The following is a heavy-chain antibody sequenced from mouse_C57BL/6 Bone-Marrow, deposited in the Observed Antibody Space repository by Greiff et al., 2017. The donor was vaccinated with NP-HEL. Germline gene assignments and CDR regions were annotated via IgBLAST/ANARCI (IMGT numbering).Heavy chain of an antibody. J-gene: IGHJ3*01. CDR1: GFNIKDDY. Sequence: EVKLMESGAELVRPGASVKLSCTASGFNIKDDYMHWVKQRPEQGLEWIGWIDPENGDTEYASKFQGKATITADTSSNTAYLQLSSLTSEDTAVYYCTTRSSYRFAYWGQGTLVTVSA. D-gene: IGHD1-1*01. V-gene: IGHV14-4*01. CDR3: TTRSSYRFAY. CDR2: IDPENGDT.